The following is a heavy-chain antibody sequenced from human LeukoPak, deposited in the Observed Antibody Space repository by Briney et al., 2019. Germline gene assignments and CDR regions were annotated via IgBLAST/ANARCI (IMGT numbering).Heavy chain of an antibody. CDR1: GGSISSYY. J-gene: IGHJ6*03. V-gene: IGHV4-59*01. D-gene: IGHD3-10*01. Sequence: SETLSLTCTVSGGSISSYYWSWIRQPPGKGLEWIGYIYYSGGTNYNPSLKSRVTISVDTSKNQFSLKLSSVTAADTAVYYCARTYYYGSYYMDVWGKGTTVTISS. CDR2: IYYSGGT. CDR3: ARTYYYGSYYMDV.